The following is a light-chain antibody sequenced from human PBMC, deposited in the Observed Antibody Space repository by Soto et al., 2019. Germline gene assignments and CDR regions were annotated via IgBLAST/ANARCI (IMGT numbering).Light chain of an antibody. CDR3: QSYDSSQSVV. V-gene: IGLV1-40*01. CDR2: GNS. CDR1: SSNIWAGYD. Sequence: QSVLTQPPSVSGAPGQRVTISCTGSSSNIWAGYDVHWYQQLPGTAPKLLIYGNSNRPSGVPDRFSGSKSGTSASLAITGLQAEDEADYYCQSYDSSQSVVFGGGAKLTVL. J-gene: IGLJ2*01.